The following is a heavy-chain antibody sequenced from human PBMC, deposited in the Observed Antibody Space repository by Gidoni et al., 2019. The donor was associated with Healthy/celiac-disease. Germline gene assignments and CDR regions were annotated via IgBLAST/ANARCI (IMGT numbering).Heavy chain of an antibody. CDR1: GGSFSGYY. J-gene: IGHJ4*02. V-gene: IGHV4-34*01. Sequence: QVQLQQWGAGLLKPSETLSLPCAVYGGSFSGYYWSWIRQPPGKGLEWIGEINHSGSTNYNPSLKSRVTISVDTSKNQFSLKLSSVTAADTAVYYCARGRGGGYDYWGQGTLVTVSS. CDR2: INHSGST. D-gene: IGHD2-15*01. CDR3: ARGRGGGYDY.